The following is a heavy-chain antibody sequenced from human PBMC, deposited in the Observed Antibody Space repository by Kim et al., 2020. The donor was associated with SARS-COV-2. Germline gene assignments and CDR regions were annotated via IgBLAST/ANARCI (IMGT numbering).Heavy chain of an antibody. Sequence: ASVKVSCKASGYTFTSYGISWVRQAPGQGLEWMGWISAYNGNTNYAQKLQGRVTMTTDTSTSTAYMELRSLRSDDTAVYYCARDVAGYYYGSGSYPFGDAFDIWGQGTMVTVSS. CDR1: GYTFTSYG. D-gene: IGHD3-10*01. CDR3: ARDVAGYYYGSGSYPFGDAFDI. V-gene: IGHV1-18*01. CDR2: ISAYNGNT. J-gene: IGHJ3*02.